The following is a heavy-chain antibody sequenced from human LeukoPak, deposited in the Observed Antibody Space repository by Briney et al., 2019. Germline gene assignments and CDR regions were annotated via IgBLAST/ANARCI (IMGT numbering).Heavy chain of an antibody. Sequence: GESLKISCKGSGYSFTSYWISWVRQMPGKGLEWMGRIDPSDSYTNYSPSFQGHVTISTDKSINTAYLQWSSLKASDTAMYYCARPLTVWGSYRYTFDYWGQGTLVTVSS. CDR2: IDPSDSYT. V-gene: IGHV5-10-1*01. CDR1: GYSFTSYW. J-gene: IGHJ4*02. D-gene: IGHD3-16*02. CDR3: ARPLTVWGSYRYTFDY.